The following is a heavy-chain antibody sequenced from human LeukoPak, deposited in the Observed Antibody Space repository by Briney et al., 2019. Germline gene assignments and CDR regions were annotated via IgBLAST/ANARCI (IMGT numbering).Heavy chain of an antibody. D-gene: IGHD3-22*01. CDR2: IYYSGST. J-gene: IGHJ4*02. V-gene: IGHV4-39*07. CDR1: GDSISSSGYY. CDR3: ARESSGYTRGPIDY. Sequence: PSETLSLTCTVSGDSISSSGYYWGWIRQPPGKGLEWIGNIYYSGSTYYNPSLKSRVTISVDTSKNQFSLKLSSVTAADTAVYYCARESSGYTRGPIDYWGQGTLVTVSS.